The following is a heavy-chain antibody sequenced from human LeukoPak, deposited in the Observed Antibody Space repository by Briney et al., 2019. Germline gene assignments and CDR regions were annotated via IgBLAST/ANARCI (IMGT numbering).Heavy chain of an antibody. CDR3: ARGWLAETTVVTPYSY. CDR2: IIPIFGTA. D-gene: IGHD4-23*01. CDR1: GGSFSSHA. Sequence: GASVKVSCKASGGSFSSHAINWVRQAPGQGLEWMGGIIPIFGTANYAQKFQDRVTITAVESMTTVYMELSSLRSEDTAVYCCARGWLAETTVVTPYSYWGQGTLVTVSS. V-gene: IGHV1-69*01. J-gene: IGHJ4*02.